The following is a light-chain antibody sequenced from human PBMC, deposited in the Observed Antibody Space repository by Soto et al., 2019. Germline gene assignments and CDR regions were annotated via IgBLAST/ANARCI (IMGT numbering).Light chain of an antibody. V-gene: IGKV3-15*01. CDR2: GAS. CDR1: TGAVTSN. Sequence: SLTVSPGGTVTLTCASSTGAVTSNLAWYQQKPGQTPRLLIEGASTRATGFPARFSGSGSGTEFTLTISSLQSEDFAVYYCQQYNDWPLTFGGGTKVDIK. J-gene: IGKJ4*01. CDR3: QQYNDWPLT.